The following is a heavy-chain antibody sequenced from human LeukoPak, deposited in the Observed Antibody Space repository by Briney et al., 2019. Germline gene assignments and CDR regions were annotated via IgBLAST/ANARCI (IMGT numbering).Heavy chain of an antibody. CDR3: ARDSVTFNWNYLVAWFDP. CDR2: ISYDGSNK. D-gene: IGHD1-7*01. Sequence: PGGSLRLSCAASGFTFSSYAMHWVRQAPGKGLEWVAVISYDGSNKYYADSVKGRFTISRDNSKNTLYLQMNSLRAEDTAVYYCARDSVTFNWNYLVAWFDPWGQGTLVTVSS. V-gene: IGHV3-30-3*01. J-gene: IGHJ5*02. CDR1: GFTFSSYA.